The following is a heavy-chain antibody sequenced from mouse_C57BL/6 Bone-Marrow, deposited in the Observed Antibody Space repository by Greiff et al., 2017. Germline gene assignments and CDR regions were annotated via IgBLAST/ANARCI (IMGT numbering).Heavy chain of an antibody. CDR2: IDPSDSYT. CDR1: GYTFTSYW. Sequence: VQLQQPGAELVMPGASVKLSCKASGYTFTSYWMHWVKQRPGQGLEWIGEIDPSDSYTNYNQKFKGKSTFTVDKSSSTAYMQLSSLTSEDSAVYYCARRGYYGFAYWGQGTLVTVSA. D-gene: IGHD1-1*01. V-gene: IGHV1-69*01. CDR3: ARRGYYGFAY. J-gene: IGHJ3*01.